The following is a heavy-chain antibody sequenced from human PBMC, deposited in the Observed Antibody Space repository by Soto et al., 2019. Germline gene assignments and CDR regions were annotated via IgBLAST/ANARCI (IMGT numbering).Heavy chain of an antibody. CDR2: VYSGGST. CDR1: GFTVSSNY. J-gene: IGHJ6*03. V-gene: IGHV3-66*01. D-gene: IGHD2-15*01. CDR3: ARDGRYCSGGSCYYYYYYMDA. Sequence: EVQLLESGGGLVQPGGSLRLSCAASGFTVSSNYMSWVRQAPGKGLEWVSLVYSGGSTYYADSVKGRFTISRDNSKNTLYLQMNSLRAEDTAVYYCARDGRYCSGGSCYYYYYYMDAWGKGTTVTVSS.